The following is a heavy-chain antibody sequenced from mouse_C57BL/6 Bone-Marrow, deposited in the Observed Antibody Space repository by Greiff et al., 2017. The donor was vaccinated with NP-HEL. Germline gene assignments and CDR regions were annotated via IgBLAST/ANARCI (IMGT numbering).Heavy chain of an antibody. CDR3: ARSWSFAY. CDR2: IDPSDSYT. J-gene: IGHJ3*01. V-gene: IGHV1-69*01. CDR1: GYTFTSYW. Sequence: QVQLQQPGAELVMPGASVKLSCKASGYTFTSYWMHWVKQRPGQGLEWIGEIDPSDSYTNYNQKFKGKSTLTVDKSSSTAYMQLSGLTSEDSAVYYCARSWSFAYWGQGTLVTVSA.